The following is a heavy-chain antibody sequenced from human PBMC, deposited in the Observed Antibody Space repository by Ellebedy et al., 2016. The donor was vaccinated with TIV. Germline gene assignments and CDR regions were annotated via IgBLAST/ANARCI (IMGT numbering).Heavy chain of an antibody. CDR3: TRERDTGWFDP. CDR1: GFTFSSYW. Sequence: GGSLRLSCAASGFTFSSYWMTWVRQAPGKGLEWVANINQDGTVEHYVDSVKGRFTISRDNAKNSVSVQMNSLRDDDPAVYYCTRERDTGWFDPWGQGTLVTVSS. V-gene: IGHV3-7*03. CDR2: INQDGTVE. J-gene: IGHJ5*02.